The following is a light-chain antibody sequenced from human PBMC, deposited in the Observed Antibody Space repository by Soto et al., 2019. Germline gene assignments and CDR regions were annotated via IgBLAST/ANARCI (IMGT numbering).Light chain of an antibody. V-gene: IGKV1-8*01. CDR2: AAS. Sequence: AIRMTQSPSSFSASTGDRVTSTCRASQGISSYLAWYQQNTGKAPKLLIYAASTLQSGVPSRFSGSGSGTDFTLTISCLHSEDFAPYYCQQYYSYPPYTFGQGTKLEIK. CDR1: QGISSY. CDR3: QQYYSYPPYT. J-gene: IGKJ2*01.